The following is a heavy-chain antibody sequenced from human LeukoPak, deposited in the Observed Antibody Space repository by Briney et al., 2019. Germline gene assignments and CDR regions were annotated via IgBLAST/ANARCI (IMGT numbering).Heavy chain of an antibody. CDR1: GYTFTNYD. J-gene: IGHJ4*02. CDR2: MNPNSGNT. CDR3: ARYDGSYYEGY. Sequence: ASVKVSCKASGYTFTNYDINWVRQATGQGLEWMGWMNPNSGNTGYAQQFQGRVTITRNTSISTAYMELSSLRSEDTAVYYCARYDGSYYEGYWGQGTLVTVSS. D-gene: IGHD1-26*01. V-gene: IGHV1-8*03.